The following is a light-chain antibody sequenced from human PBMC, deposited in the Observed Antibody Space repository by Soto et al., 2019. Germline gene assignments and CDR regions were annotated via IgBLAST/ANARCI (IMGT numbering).Light chain of an antibody. CDR1: SSNIGAGYD. V-gene: IGLV1-40*01. CDR2: GNS. CDR3: QSYDSSLVFV. Sequence: QSVLTQPPPVSGAPGQRVTISCTGSSSNIGAGYDVHWYQQLPGTAPKLLIYGNSNRPSGVPDRFSGSKSGTSASLAITGLQAEDEADYYCQSYDSSLVFVFGTGTKLTVL. J-gene: IGLJ1*01.